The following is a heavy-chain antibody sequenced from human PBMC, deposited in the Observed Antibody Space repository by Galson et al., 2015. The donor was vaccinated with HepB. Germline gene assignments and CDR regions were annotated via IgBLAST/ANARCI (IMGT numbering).Heavy chain of an antibody. CDR1: GFTFTTYW. D-gene: IGHD3-22*01. Sequence: SLRLSCATSGFTFTTYWMAWVRQAPGKGLEWVARISYDGRTKYYAEYLKGRFTISRDNSKNTLYLQMNSLRSEDTAVFYCARDGPSYYNDTSGYYVGYWGQGTLVTVSS. CDR2: ISYDGRTK. V-gene: IGHV3-30*03. J-gene: IGHJ4*02. CDR3: ARDGPSYYNDTSGYYVGY.